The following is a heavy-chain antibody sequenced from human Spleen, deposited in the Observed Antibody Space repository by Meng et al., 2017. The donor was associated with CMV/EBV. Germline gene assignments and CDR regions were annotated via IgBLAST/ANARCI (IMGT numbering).Heavy chain of an antibody. J-gene: IGHJ4*02. CDR1: AA. V-gene: IGHV6-1*01. D-gene: IGHD3-3*01. Sequence: AAWNWIRQSPSRGLEWLGRTYYRSKWYNDYAVSVKSRITINPDTSTNQFSLQLNSVTPEDTAVYYCAREDSGSTTIFGVVITYYFDYWGQGTLVTVSS. CDR2: TYYRSKWYN. CDR3: AREDSGSTTIFGVVITYYFDY.